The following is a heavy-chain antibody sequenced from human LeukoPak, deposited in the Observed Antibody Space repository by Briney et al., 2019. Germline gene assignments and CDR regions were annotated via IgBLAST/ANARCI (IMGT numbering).Heavy chain of an antibody. CDR1: GYTSTSYD. D-gene: IGHD3-10*01. J-gene: IGHJ5*02. CDR2: MKPNSGNT. V-gene: IGHV1-8*01. Sequence: ASVKVSCKASGYTSTSYDINWVRQATGQGLEWMGWMKPNSGNTGYAQKFQGRVTMTRNTSISTAYMELSSLRSEDTAVYYCARGSSSLNWFDPWGQGTLVTVSS. CDR3: ARGSSSLNWFDP.